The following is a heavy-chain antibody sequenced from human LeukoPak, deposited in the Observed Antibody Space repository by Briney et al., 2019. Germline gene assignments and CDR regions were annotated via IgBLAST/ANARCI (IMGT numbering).Heavy chain of an antibody. J-gene: IGHJ5*02. D-gene: IGHD3-9*01. V-gene: IGHV1-46*01. CDR3: ATDPFSPVTIMVTS. CDR2: ISPSGGST. CDR1: GYTFTSNY. Sequence: GASVKVSCKAFGYTFTSNYMHWVRQAPGQGPEWMGVISPSGGSTTYAQKFQGRVTLTRDMSTSTDYLELSSLRSEDTAVYYCATDPFSPVTIMVTSWGQGTLLTVSS.